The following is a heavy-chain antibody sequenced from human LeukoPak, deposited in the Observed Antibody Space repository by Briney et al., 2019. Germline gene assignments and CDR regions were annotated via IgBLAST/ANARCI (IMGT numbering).Heavy chain of an antibody. V-gene: IGHV4-34*01. J-gene: IGHJ4*02. D-gene: IGHD2-21*02. CDR1: GGSFSYYY. CDR3: ARGGFYCGDDCYVDY. CDR2: INRSGST. Sequence: MSSQTLSLTCAVYGGSFSYYYSSWIRQPPEKGLEWIGEINRSGSTNYNPSLKSRVTISVDTSKNQFSLKLSSVTAADTAVYYCARGGFYCGDDCYVDYWGQGTLVTVSS.